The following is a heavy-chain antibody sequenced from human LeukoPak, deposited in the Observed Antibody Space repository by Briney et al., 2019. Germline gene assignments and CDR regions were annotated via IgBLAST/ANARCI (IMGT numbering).Heavy chain of an antibody. CDR1: GFTFSSLD. D-gene: IGHD6-19*01. Sequence: GGSLRLSCAASGFTFSSLDMAWVRQAPGKGLEWVSGISASGSNTFYADSVKSRFTISRDNPKNTLYLQMSSLRVEDTAIYYCAKDSVRSGGWFYFDNWGQGTLVSVSS. J-gene: IGHJ4*02. CDR2: ISASGSNT. V-gene: IGHV3-23*01. CDR3: AKDSVRSGGWFYFDN.